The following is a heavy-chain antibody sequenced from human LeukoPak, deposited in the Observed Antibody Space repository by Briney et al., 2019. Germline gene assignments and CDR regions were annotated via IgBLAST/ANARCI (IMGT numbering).Heavy chain of an antibody. CDR2: ISSSSSYI. J-gene: IGHJ3*02. Sequence: WGSLRLSCAASGFTFSSYSMNWVRQAPGKGLDWVSSISSSSSYIYYADSVKGRFTISRDNAKNSLYLQMNSLRAEDTAVYYCARDYTIFGVADAFDIWGQGTMVTVSS. V-gene: IGHV3-21*01. D-gene: IGHD3-3*01. CDR3: ARDYTIFGVADAFDI. CDR1: GFTFSSYS.